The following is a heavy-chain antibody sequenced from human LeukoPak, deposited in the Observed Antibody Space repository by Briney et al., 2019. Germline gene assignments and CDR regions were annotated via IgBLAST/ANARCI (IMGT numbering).Heavy chain of an antibody. Sequence: SETLSLTCAVYGGPFSGYYWSWIRQPPGKGLEWIGEINHSGSTNYNPSLKSRVTISVDTSKNQFSLKLSSVTAADTAVYYCARGQPQQLALDYWGQGTLVTVSS. J-gene: IGHJ4*02. D-gene: IGHD6-13*01. CDR1: GGPFSGYY. V-gene: IGHV4-34*01. CDR3: ARGQPQQLALDY. CDR2: INHSGST.